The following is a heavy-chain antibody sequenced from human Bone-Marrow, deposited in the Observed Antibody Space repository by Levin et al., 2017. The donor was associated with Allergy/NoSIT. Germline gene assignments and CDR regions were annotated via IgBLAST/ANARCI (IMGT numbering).Heavy chain of an antibody. CDR1: GYTFTSYD. CDR3: ARQDTLVRGAKVAHYFDY. Sequence: RASVKVSCKASGYTFTSYDINWVRQATGQGLEWMGWMNPNSGNTGYAQKFQGRVTMTRNTSISTAYMELSSLRSEDTAVYYCARQDTLVRGAKVAHYFDYWGQGTLVTVSS. D-gene: IGHD5-12*01. J-gene: IGHJ4*02. V-gene: IGHV1-8*01. CDR2: MNPNSGNT.